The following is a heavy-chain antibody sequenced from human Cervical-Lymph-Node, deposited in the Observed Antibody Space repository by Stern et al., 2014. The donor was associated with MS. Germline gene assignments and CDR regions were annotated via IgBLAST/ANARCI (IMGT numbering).Heavy chain of an antibody. V-gene: IGHV3-30*18. J-gene: IGHJ5*02. CDR1: GFIFSSYG. CDR2: ISYDGNSK. Sequence: VQLVESGGGVVQPGESLRLSCAASGFIFSSYGMHWVRQAPGKGLEWVAVISYDGNSKYYRDSVKGRFSISRDNSQNAVYLQMSSLRGEDTAVYFCAKAGAAEPGDWFDPWGQGTQVTVSS. D-gene: IGHD6-13*01. CDR3: AKAGAAEPGDWFDP.